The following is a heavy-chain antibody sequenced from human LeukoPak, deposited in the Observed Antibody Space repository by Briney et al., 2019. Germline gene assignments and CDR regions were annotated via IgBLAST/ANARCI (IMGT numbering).Heavy chain of an antibody. J-gene: IGHJ5*02. CDR1: GFTVSSNY. D-gene: IGHD6-13*01. CDR3: AKPPLAYSSSNNWFDP. V-gene: IGHV3-53*01. CDR2: IFSGGTT. Sequence: GGSLRLSCAASGFTVSSNYVSWVRQAPGKGLEWVSVIFSGGTTYYADSVKDRFTISRDNSKNTLYLQMNSLRAEDTAVYYCAKPPLAYSSSNNWFDPWGQGTLVTVSS.